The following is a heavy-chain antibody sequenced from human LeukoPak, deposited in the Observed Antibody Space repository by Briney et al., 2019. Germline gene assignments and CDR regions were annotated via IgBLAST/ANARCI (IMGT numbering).Heavy chain of an antibody. CDR1: GFTFSNYW. Sequence: GGSLRLSCAASGFTFSNYWMHWVRQAPGKGLVWVSRINSDGSNTNYADSVKGRFTISRDNAKNTLYLQMNSLRAEDTAVYYCARVLRYCSGGNCYSGGLGYMDVWGKGTTVTISS. CDR3: ARVLRYCSGGNCYSGGLGYMDV. CDR2: INSDGSNT. V-gene: IGHV3-74*01. J-gene: IGHJ6*03. D-gene: IGHD2-15*01.